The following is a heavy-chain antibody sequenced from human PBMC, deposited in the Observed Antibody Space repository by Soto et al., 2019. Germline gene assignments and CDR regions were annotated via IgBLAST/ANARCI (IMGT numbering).Heavy chain of an antibody. CDR2: ISGRGGPTNTGGST. J-gene: IGHJ4*02. D-gene: IGHD3-3*01. CDR1: GFRFSTQA. V-gene: IGHV3-23*01. CDR3: AKQFGQIFDY. Sequence: EVQLLESGGGLVQPGGSLRLSCAGSGFRFSTQALTWVRQAPGKGLEWVSTISGRGGPTNTGGSTNYADSVKGRFTISRDTSKDTLYLQMNNLRAEDTAVYYCAKQFGQIFDYWGQGTLVTVSS.